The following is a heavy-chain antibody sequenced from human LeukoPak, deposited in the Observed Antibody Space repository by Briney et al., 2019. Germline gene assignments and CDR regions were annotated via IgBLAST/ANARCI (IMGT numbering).Heavy chain of an antibody. Sequence: GESLKISCKGSGYSFTSYWIGWVRQMPGKGLEWVGIIYPGDSDTRYSPSFQGQVTISADKSISTAYLQWSSLKASDTAMYYCARGGYYDILTGYHDYWGQGTLVTVSS. CDR1: GYSFTSYW. CDR2: IYPGDSDT. D-gene: IGHD3-9*01. J-gene: IGHJ4*02. CDR3: ARGGYYDILTGYHDY. V-gene: IGHV5-51*01.